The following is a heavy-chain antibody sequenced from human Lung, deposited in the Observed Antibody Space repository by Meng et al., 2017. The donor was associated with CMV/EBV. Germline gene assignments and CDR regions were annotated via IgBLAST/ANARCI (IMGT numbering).Heavy chain of an antibody. Sequence: ASXXVSXKTSGYTFTDYYVHWVRQAPGQGLEWMGIVNPNCGTTRYAQKFQGRVTMTRDTSTSTVYMELSSLRSEDTAVYYCARSPTITIFGVIRTSYFDYWXQGTXVPVSS. CDR3: ARSPTITIFGVIRTSYFDY. CDR1: GYTFTDYY. V-gene: IGHV1-46*01. CDR2: VNPNCGTT. D-gene: IGHD3-3*01. J-gene: IGHJ4*02.